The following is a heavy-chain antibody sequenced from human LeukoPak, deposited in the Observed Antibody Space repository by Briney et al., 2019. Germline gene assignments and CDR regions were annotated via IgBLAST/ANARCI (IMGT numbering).Heavy chain of an antibody. J-gene: IGHJ5*02. D-gene: IGHD2-2*01. Sequence: SGKLSCQASARTFSSYAISWVRHVPEQGLEWMGAIIPIFGPANYAQTIEGRGTITADQSTRTAYMGLSSLRSEDTAVYYCARADIVVVPAAIVISWFDPWGQGTLVTVSS. CDR3: ARADIVVVPAAIVISWFDP. CDR2: IIPIFGPA. V-gene: IGHV1-69*13. CDR1: ARTFSSYA.